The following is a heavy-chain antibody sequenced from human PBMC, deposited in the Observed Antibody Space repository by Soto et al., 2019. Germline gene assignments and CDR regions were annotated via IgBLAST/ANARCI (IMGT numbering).Heavy chain of an antibody. J-gene: IGHJ3*01. CDR1: GYNFTNFY. CDR2: INPTDDRT. Sequence: QVQLVQSGAEVQKPGASVQISCHASGYNFTNFYIHWVRQAPGQGLEWMGMINPTDDRTDFAHKFQGRVTLTTDTSTSSVHMDLRSLRSDDTALYYCAKASGYCTRTTCFYFAFDLWGRGTLVTVSS. CDR3: AKASGYCTRTTCFYFAFDL. D-gene: IGHD2-8*01. V-gene: IGHV1-46*01.